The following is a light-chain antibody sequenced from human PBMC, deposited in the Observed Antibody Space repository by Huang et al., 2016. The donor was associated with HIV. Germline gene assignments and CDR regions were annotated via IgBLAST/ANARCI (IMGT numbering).Light chain of an antibody. CDR2: DAS. CDR3: QQHSYWPIT. J-gene: IGKJ5*01. CDR1: QSVSTF. V-gene: IGKV3-11*01. Sequence: DIVLTQSLATLSLSPGERATVSCRASQSVSTFLAWYQHKPGQAPRLLIFDASNRASGVPARFSGTGSGTDFTLTISSLEPSDVAVYYCQQHSYWPITFGRGTRLEI.